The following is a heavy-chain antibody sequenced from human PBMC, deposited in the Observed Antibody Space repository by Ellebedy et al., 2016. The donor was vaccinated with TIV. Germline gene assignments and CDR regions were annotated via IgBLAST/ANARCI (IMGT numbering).Heavy chain of an antibody. V-gene: IGHV4-34*01. D-gene: IGHD3-3*01. CDR3: ARGDDFWSGYHLDY. Sequence: SETLSLXCAVYGGSFSGYYWSWIRQPPGKGLEWIGEINHSGSTNYNPSLKSRVTISVDTSKNQFSLKLSSVTAADTAVYYCARGDDFWSGYHLDYWGQGTLVTVSS. J-gene: IGHJ4*02. CDR1: GGSFSGYY. CDR2: INHSGST.